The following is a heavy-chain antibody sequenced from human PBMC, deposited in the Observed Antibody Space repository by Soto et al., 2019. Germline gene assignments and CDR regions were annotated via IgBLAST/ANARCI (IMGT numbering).Heavy chain of an antibody. CDR2: ISVYNGNK. D-gene: IGHD3-10*01. CDR3: ARVAINLLRRSKVEFYSMDV. CDR1: GYTFNNYG. J-gene: IGHJ6*02. V-gene: IGHV1-18*01. Sequence: ASVKVSCKASGYTFNNYGITWVRQAPGQGLEWMGWISVYNGNKNYAKTVQGRVSMTADTSTSTAYMELRSLQSDDTAVCFCARVAINLLRRSKVEFYSMDVWGQGTKVTVYS.